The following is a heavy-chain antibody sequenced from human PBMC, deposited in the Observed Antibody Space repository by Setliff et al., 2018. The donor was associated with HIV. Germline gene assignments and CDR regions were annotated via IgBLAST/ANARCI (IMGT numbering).Heavy chain of an antibody. CDR1: GGSISSSSYY. J-gene: IGHJ6*03. D-gene: IGHD3-3*01. CDR3: VRLREGYNFWSGYSYYYYYMDV. Sequence: PSETLSLTCTVSGGSISSSSYYWGWIRQPPGKGLEWIGSIYYSGRTYYNPSLKSRVTISVDTSKKQFSLKLSSVTAADTAVYYCVRLREGYNFWSGYSYYYYYMDVWGKGTTVTVSS. V-gene: IGHV4-39*01. CDR2: IYYSGRT.